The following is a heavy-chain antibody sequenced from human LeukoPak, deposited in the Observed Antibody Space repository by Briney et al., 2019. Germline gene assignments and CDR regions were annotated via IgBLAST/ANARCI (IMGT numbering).Heavy chain of an antibody. CDR1: GGSISSHY. CDR3: ARTGDPYNWFDP. D-gene: IGHD1-1*01. V-gene: IGHV4-4*07. J-gene: IGHJ5*02. CDR2: IYTSGSA. Sequence: SETPSLTCTVSGGSISSHYWSWIRQPAGKRLEWIGRIYTSGSAIYNPSLKSRLTMSLDTSKNQFSLNLSSVTAADTAVYYCARTGDPYNWFDPWGQGTLVTISS.